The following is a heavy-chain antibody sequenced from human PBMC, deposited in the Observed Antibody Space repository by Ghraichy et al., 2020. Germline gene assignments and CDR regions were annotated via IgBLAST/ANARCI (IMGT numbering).Heavy chain of an antibody. J-gene: IGHJ4*02. D-gene: IGHD1-14*01. V-gene: IGHV3-15*01. CDR3: TTNLAY. CDR1: GFAFSNAW. CDR2: IKSETSGGTI. Sequence: GGSLRLSCAASGFAFSNAWMSWVRQAPGKGLEWVGRIKSETSGGTIEYAAPMQHRFTISRDDSKNTLYLQMNSLKTEDTAVYYCTTNLAYWGRGTLVTVSS.